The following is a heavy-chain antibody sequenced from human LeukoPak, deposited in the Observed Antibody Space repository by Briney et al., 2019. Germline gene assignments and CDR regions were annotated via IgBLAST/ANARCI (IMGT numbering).Heavy chain of an antibody. CDR1: GYTFTGYY. CDR3: ARGRAAGAYYFDY. J-gene: IGHJ4*02. Sequence: ASVKVSCKASGYTFTGYYMHWVRQAPGQGLEWMGWINPNSGGTNYAQKFQGRVTMTRDTSISTAYMELSRLRSDDTAVYYCARGRAAGAYYFDYWGQGTLVTVSS. D-gene: IGHD6-13*01. V-gene: IGHV1-2*02. CDR2: INPNSGGT.